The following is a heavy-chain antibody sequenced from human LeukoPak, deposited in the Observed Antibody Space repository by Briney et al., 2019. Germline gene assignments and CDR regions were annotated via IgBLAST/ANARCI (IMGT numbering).Heavy chain of an antibody. CDR1: GYTFTSYD. D-gene: IGHD3-3*01. V-gene: IGHV1-8*01. CDR2: MNPNSGNT. CDR3: ARGMGFWSGYYGY. J-gene: IGHJ4*02. Sequence: ASVKVSCKASGYTFTSYDIHWVRQAPGQGLEWMAWMNPNSGNTGYAQKFRGRVTLTRNNSSSTVYMELNSLKFEDTAVYCCARGMGFWSGYYGYWGQGTPVTVSS.